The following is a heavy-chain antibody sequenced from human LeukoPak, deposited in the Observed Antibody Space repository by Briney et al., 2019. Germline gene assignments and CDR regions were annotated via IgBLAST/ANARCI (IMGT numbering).Heavy chain of an antibody. Sequence: SETLSLTCTVSGGSISSYYWSWIRQPPGKGLEWIGYIYYSGSTNYNPSLKSRVIISVDTSKNQFSLKLSSVTAADTAVYYCARTGEDSSGYYYGENWFDPWGQGTLVTVSS. CDR2: IYYSGST. CDR3: ARTGEDSSGYYYGENWFDP. D-gene: IGHD3-22*01. CDR1: GGSISSYY. V-gene: IGHV4-59*01. J-gene: IGHJ5*02.